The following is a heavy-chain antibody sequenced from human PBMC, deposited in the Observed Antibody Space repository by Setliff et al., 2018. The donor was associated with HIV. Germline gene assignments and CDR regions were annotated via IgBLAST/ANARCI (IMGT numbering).Heavy chain of an antibody. D-gene: IGHD5-18*01. Sequence: GESLKISCKASGYSFTTYWIGWVRRMPGKGLEWMGNIYPGDSDTTYSPSFQGRVTMTTDTSTSTAYMEVRSLRSDDTAFYYCVRDLGVDTTLIFFDYWGQGTLVTVSS. CDR3: VRDLGVDTTLIFFDY. CDR1: GYSFTTYW. J-gene: IGHJ4*02. CDR2: IYPGDSDT. V-gene: IGHV5-51*01.